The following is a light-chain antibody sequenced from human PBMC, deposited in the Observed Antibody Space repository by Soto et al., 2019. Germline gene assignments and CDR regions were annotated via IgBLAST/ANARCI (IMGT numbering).Light chain of an antibody. CDR3: HQYGGSPTT. CDR1: QSVSSSY. J-gene: IGKJ1*01. V-gene: IGKV3-20*01. CDR2: GAS. Sequence: EIVLTQSPGTLSLSPGERATLSCRASQSVSSSYLAWYQQKPGQAPRLFIYGASSRATGIPDRFSGSGSGTDFTLTISRLEPEDFAVYYCHQYGGSPTTFGQGTKVDIK.